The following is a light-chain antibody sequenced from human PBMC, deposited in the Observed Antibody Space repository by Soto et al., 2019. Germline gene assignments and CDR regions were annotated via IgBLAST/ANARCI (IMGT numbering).Light chain of an antibody. CDR2: AAY. V-gene: IGKV1-5*01. CDR1: QNINTW. J-gene: IGKJ5*01. Sequence: DIQITQVPSTRAASVGDSGTISCRASQNINTWLAWYHQKPGMAPKLLISAAYTLQSGVPSRFSGSASGTEFTLTISSLQPEDFATYYCQQVKSYPLTFGQGTPLGI. CDR3: QQVKSYPLT.